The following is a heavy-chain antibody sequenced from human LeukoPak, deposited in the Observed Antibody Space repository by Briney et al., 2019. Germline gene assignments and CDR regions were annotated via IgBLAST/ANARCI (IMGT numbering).Heavy chain of an antibody. Sequence: SVKVSCKASGGTFSSYAISWVRQAPGQGLEWMGGIIPIFGTANYAQKFQGRVTITTDESTSTAYMELSSLRSEDTAGYYCARDRPGGNSNSHYYYMDVWGKGTTVTVSS. V-gene: IGHV1-69*05. J-gene: IGHJ6*03. CDR2: IIPIFGTA. CDR3: ARDRPGGNSNSHYYYMDV. D-gene: IGHD4-23*01. CDR1: GGTFSSYA.